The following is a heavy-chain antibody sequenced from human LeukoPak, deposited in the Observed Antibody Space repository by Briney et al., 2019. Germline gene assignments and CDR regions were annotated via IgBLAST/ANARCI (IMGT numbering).Heavy chain of an antibody. V-gene: IGHV3-74*01. CDR3: ASFCSSSSCALDF. J-gene: IGHJ4*02. CDR2: IKNDGSST. D-gene: IGHD2-2*01. Sequence: PGGSLRLSCAASGFTFSSYWMHWVRQASGKGLVWVSRIKNDGSSTNYADSVKGRFTISRDNAKNTLYLQMNSLRAEDTAVYYCASFCSSSSCALDFWGQGTLVTVSS. CDR1: GFTFSSYW.